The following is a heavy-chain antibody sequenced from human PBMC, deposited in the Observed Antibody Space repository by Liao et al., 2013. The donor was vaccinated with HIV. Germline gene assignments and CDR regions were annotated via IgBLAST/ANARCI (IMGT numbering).Heavy chain of an antibody. CDR2: IYYSGTT. J-gene: IGHJ3*02. CDR3: ARVKNSGWAIVAFDI. V-gene: IGHV4-59*01. D-gene: IGHD3-10*01. Sequence: QVQLQESGPGLVKPSETLSLTCSVSGGSISRNSWSWIRQCPGKGLEWIGYIYYSGTTNFNPSLQGRVTISLDTSGNQFSLILRSVTAADTAVYYCARVKNSGWAIVAFDIWGPGTMVTVSS. CDR1: GGSISRNS.